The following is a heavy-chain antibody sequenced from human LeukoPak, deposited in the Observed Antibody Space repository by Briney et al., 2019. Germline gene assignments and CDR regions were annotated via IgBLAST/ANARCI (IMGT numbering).Heavy chain of an antibody. Sequence: GGSLRLSCAASGFTVSFNYMSWVRQAPGKGLKWVSVIYSGGSIYYADSVKGRFTISRDNSKNTLYLQMNSLRAEDTAVYYCARGEDLDFWSGSPMDVWGKGTTVTVSS. J-gene: IGHJ6*03. CDR3: ARGEDLDFWSGSPMDV. CDR1: GFTVSFNY. CDR2: IYSGGSI. V-gene: IGHV3-66*02. D-gene: IGHD3-3*01.